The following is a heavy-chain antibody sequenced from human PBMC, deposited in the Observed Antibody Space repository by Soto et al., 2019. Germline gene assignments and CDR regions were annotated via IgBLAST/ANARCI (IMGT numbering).Heavy chain of an antibody. D-gene: IGHD3-22*01. V-gene: IGHV1-69*01. Sequence: QVQLVQSGAEVRKPGSSVKVSCQSFGGSFSSYAFSWVRQAPGQGLEWMGGLIVILGTTNYAQKFKGRVTFTADESTSTAYMEVSSLESEDTAIYYCASGYYDSSGYSIDYWGQGTQATVSS. CDR2: LIVILGTT. CDR1: GGSFSSYA. CDR3: ASGYYDSSGYSIDY. J-gene: IGHJ4*02.